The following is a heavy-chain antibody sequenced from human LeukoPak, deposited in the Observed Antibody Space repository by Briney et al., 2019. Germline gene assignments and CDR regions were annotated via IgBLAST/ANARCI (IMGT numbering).Heavy chain of an antibody. CDR3: ARHWSVEWELAFDY. CDR2: IYYSGST. J-gene: IGHJ4*02. Sequence: SETLSLTCTVSGGSISSSSYYWGWIRQPPGKGLEWIGSIYYSGSTYYNPSLKSRVTISVDTSKNQFSLKLSSATAADTAVYYCARHWSVEWELAFDYWGQGTLVTVSS. D-gene: IGHD1-26*01. CDR1: GGSISSSSYY. V-gene: IGHV4-39*01.